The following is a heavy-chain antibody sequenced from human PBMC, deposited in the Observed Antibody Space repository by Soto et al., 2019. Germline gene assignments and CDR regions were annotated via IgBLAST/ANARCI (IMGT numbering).Heavy chain of an antibody. CDR3: ARDHAEDFGYDLDYFDY. J-gene: IGHJ4*02. D-gene: IGHD5-12*01. V-gene: IGHV3-9*01. CDR1: RFHFDNYA. CDR2: ISYTSITF. Sequence: PGGTLRLSCAASRFHFDNYAMHWARRATGKGLEWVSQISYTSITFAYADSVKGRFTISRGNAKNSLYLQMNSLRAEDSAFYDCARDHAEDFGYDLDYFDYWGQGT.